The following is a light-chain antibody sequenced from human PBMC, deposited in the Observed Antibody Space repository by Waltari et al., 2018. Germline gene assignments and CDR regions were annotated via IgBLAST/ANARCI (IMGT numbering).Light chain of an antibody. CDR2: QDS. Sequence: SYELTQPPSVSVSPGQTASITCSGDKLGEKNACWSQQKPRQSPVLVIYQDSTRPSGIPERFSGSNSGNTATLTISGTQAMDEADYYCQAWDSSTVVFGGGTKLTVL. CDR1: KLGEKN. V-gene: IGLV3-1*01. J-gene: IGLJ2*01. CDR3: QAWDSSTVV.